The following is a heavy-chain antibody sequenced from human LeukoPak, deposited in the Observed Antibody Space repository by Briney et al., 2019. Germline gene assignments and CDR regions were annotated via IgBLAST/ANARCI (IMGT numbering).Heavy chain of an antibody. CDR3: ARDSGL. Sequence: PGGSLRLSCAASGFTFSDYTLNWVRQAPGKGLEWVSSITTTSAYIYYADSVKGRFTISRDNAKNTLYLQMNSLRAEDTAVYYCARDSGLWGQGTLVTVSS. D-gene: IGHD6-25*01. CDR2: ITTTSAYI. J-gene: IGHJ4*02. CDR1: GFTFSDYT. V-gene: IGHV3-21*04.